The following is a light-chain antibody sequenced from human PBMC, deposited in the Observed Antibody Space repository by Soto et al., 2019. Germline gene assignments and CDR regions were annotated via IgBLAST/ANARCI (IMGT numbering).Light chain of an antibody. J-gene: IGLJ2*01. CDR2: EVN. CDR3: SSYTSSFKGL. Sequence: QSALTQPASVSGSPGQSITISCTGTSSDVGAYKYVSWYQQHPGKAPKVIIYEVNNRPSGVSSRFSGSKSGNTASLTISGLQAEDEADYYCSSYTSSFKGLFGGGTKLNVL. V-gene: IGLV2-14*01. CDR1: SSDVGAYKY.